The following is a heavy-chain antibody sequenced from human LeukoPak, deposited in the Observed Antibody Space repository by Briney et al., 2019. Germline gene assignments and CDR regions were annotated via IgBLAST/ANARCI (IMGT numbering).Heavy chain of an antibody. V-gene: IGHV1-24*01. CDR3: ARARGPPSSAGTSFDY. Sequence: ASVKVSCKVSGYTLTELSMHWVRQAPGKGLEWMGGFDPEDGETIYAQKFQGRVTMTEDTSTDTAYMELSRLRSDDTAVYYCARARGPPSSAGTSFDYWGQGTLVTVSS. CDR1: GYTLTELS. J-gene: IGHJ4*02. CDR2: FDPEDGET. D-gene: IGHD6-19*01.